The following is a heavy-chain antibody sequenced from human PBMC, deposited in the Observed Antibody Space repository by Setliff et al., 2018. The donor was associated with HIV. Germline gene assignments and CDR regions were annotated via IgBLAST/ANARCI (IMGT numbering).Heavy chain of an antibody. J-gene: IGHJ5*02. V-gene: IGHV4-59*12. CDR2: IYHSGGT. Sequence: PSETLSLTCTVSGDSINYKYWSWIRQSPGKGLEWIGEIYHSGGTNYNPSLKSRVTISLDKSKNHFSLELRSVTAADTAVYYCARVITMVWTTFDPWGQGTLVTVSS. CDR3: ARVITMVWTTFDP. CDR1: GDSINYKY. D-gene: IGHD3-10*01.